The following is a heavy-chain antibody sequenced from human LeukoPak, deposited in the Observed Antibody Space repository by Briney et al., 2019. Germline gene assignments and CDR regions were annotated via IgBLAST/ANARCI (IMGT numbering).Heavy chain of an antibody. J-gene: IGHJ4*02. Sequence: SQTLSLTCTVSGASISSGSYYWIWIRQAAEKGLEWIGRISTSGSPNYNPSLKSRVTMSVDTSNNQFSLKLTSVTAADTAIYYCARVHRRGFGEIFIDYWGQGTLVTVSS. D-gene: IGHD3-10*01. CDR3: ARVHRRGFGEIFIDY. CDR2: ISTSGSP. V-gene: IGHV4-61*02. CDR1: GASISSGSYY.